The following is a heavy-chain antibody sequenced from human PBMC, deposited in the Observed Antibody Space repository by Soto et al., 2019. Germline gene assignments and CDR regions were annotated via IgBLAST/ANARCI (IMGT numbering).Heavy chain of an antibody. CDR3: ARCRYSYGWDYYYYGMDV. Sequence: QVQLVQSGAEVKKPGSSVKVSCKATGGTFSSYAISWVRQAPGQGLEWMGGIIPIFGTANYAQKFQGRVTITADKSTSTAYMELSSLRSEDTAVYYFARCRYSYGWDYYYYGMDVWGQGTTVTVSS. V-gene: IGHV1-69*06. CDR2: IIPIFGTA. D-gene: IGHD5-18*01. J-gene: IGHJ6*02. CDR1: GGTFSSYA.